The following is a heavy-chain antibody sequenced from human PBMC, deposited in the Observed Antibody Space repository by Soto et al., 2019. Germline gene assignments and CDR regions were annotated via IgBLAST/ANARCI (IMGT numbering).Heavy chain of an antibody. CDR1: GFTFSSYW. CDR3: ARDIVASSSWSLDY. V-gene: IGHV3-7*05. CDR2: IKQDGSEK. D-gene: IGHD6-13*01. J-gene: IGHJ4*02. Sequence: GGSLRLSCAASGFTFSSYWMSWVRQAPGKGLEWVANIKQDGSEKYYVDSVKGRFTISRDNAKNSLYLQMNSLRAEDTAVYYCARDIVASSSWSLDYWGQGTLVTVSS.